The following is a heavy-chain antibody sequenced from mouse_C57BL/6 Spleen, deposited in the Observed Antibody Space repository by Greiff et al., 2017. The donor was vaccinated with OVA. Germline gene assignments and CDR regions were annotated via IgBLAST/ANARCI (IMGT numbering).Heavy chain of an antibody. D-gene: IGHD2-5*01. CDR1: GFNIKDYY. CDR2: IDPEDGDT. CDR3: TTHYYSNYPSYAMDY. Sequence: EVQLVESGAELVRPGASVKLSCTASGFNIKDYYMHWVKQRPEQGLEWIGRIDPEDGDTEYAPKFQGKATMTADTSSNTAYLQLSSLTSEDTAVYYCTTHYYSNYPSYAMDYWGQGTSVTVSS. V-gene: IGHV14-1*01. J-gene: IGHJ4*01.